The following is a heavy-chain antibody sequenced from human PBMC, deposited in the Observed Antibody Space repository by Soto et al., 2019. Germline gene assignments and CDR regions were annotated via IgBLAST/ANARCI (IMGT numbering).Heavy chain of an antibody. D-gene: IGHD6-13*01. Sequence: RYPPGTSLEWLALIYWNDDKRYSPSLKSRLTITKDTSKNQVVLTMTNMDPVDTATYYCAHRDSSSWYVGIYNWFDPWGQGTLVTVPS. CDR2: IYWNDDK. V-gene: IGHV2-5*01. CDR3: AHRDSSSWYVGIYNWFDP. J-gene: IGHJ5*02.